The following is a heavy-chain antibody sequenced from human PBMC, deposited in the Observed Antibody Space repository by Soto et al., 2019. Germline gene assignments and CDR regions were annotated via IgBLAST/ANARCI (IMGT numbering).Heavy chain of an antibody. CDR3: AKLGYCGGSDCYPLGI. V-gene: IGHV1-3*01. J-gene: IGHJ3*02. Sequence: QVQLVQSGAEVKKPGASVKISCKASEYRFTSHTIHWVRQAPGQRLEWMGWIIAGTGNTKYSQKFQDRLTITRDTSANTAYMELSSLKSEDTAVYYCAKLGYCGGSDCYPLGIWGQGTTVIVSS. D-gene: IGHD2-21*01. CDR2: IIAGTGNT. CDR1: EYRFTSHT.